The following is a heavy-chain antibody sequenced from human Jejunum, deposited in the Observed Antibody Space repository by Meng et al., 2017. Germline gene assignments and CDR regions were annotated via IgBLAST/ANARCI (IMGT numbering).Heavy chain of an antibody. V-gene: IGHV4-34*01. J-gene: IGHJ4*02. CDR3: ARGRSIDFRLAKYDY. CDR2: INRSGST. Sequence: VQLQQWGSGLLKPSETLSLTCAVNGVSFGTYYWTWFRQSPEKGLEWIGEINRSGSTSSNPSLKSRVAISMDTSKNQFFLRLDSVTAADTAVYYCARGRSIDFRLAKYDYWGQGTLVTVSS. D-gene: IGHD3-3*01. CDR1: GVSFGTYY.